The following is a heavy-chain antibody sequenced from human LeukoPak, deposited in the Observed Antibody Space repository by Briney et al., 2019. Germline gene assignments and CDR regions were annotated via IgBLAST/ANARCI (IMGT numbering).Heavy chain of an antibody. CDR1: GFTFSTYG. CDR2: MSFDGYNE. CDR3: TRGSRDYGGEGYFYFGMDV. J-gene: IGHJ6*02. D-gene: IGHD4-23*01. Sequence: PGGSLRLSCAASGFTFSTYGMHWVRQAPGKGLEWVAVMSFDGYNEYYRDSVKGRFTLSRDNSKNTLYLQMDSLKIEDTAVYYCTRGSRDYGGEGYFYFGMDVWGQGTTVTVSS. V-gene: IGHV3-30*03.